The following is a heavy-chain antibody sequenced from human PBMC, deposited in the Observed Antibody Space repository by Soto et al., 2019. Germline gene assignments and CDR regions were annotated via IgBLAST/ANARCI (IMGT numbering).Heavy chain of an antibody. CDR1: GFTFTRYS. CDR3: ARESEDLTSNFDY. J-gene: IGHJ4*02. Sequence: GGSLRLSCAASGFTFTRYSMNWVRQAPGKGLEWVSSISSTTNYIYYGDSMKGRFTISRDNGKNSLYLEMHSLRAEDTALYYCARESEDLTSNFDYWGQGTLVTVSS. V-gene: IGHV3-21*06. CDR2: ISSTTNYI.